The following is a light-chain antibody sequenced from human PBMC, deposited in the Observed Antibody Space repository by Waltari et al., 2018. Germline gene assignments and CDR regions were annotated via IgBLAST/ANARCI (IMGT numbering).Light chain of an antibody. CDR2: GAS. V-gene: IGKV3-20*01. CDR3: QHYVRLPVT. J-gene: IGKJ1*01. Sequence: EIVLTQSPGTLSLFPGERATLSCRASQSVSRSLAWYQQKPGQAPRLLIYGASSRATGVPDRFSGSVSGTDFSLTISRLEPEDFAVYYCQHYVRLPVTFGQGTKVEIK. CDR1: QSVSRS.